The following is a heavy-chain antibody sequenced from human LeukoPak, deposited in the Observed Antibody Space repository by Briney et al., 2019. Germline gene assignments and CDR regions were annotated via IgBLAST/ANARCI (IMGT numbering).Heavy chain of an antibody. J-gene: IGHJ4*02. CDR1: GITLSNYA. Sequence: GGSLRLSCVVSGITLSNYAMSWVHQAPGKGLEWVSGISESGGSTKYADSVKGRFTISRDNSLNTVYLQMNSLRAEDTAVYFCAKRGIVIRGVLIIGFHKEAYYFDYWGQGILVTVSS. D-gene: IGHD3-10*01. CDR3: AKRGIVIRGVLIIGFHKEAYYFDY. V-gene: IGHV3-23*01. CDR2: ISESGGST.